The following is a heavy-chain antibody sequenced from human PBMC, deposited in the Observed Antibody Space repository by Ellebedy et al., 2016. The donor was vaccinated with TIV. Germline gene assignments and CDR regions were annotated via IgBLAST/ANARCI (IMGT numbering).Heavy chain of an antibody. J-gene: IGHJ5*02. D-gene: IGHD4-11*01. CDR3: VRDLMTTGWFDP. CDR2: ISSSGNNM. CDR1: GFAFSSFG. Sequence: GESLKISCAASGFAFSSFGMTWIRQAPGKRLEWISYISSSGNNMYYAESVKGRFTISRDNTKNLLYLQMISLRAEDTAVYYCVRDLMTTGWFDPWGQGTLVTVSS. V-gene: IGHV3-48*03.